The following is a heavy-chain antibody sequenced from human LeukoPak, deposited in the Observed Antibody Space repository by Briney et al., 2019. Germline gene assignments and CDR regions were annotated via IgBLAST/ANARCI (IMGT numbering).Heavy chain of an antibody. CDR1: GFTFSDYV. D-gene: IGHD1-26*01. V-gene: IGHV3-23*01. Sequence: GGTLRLSCAASGFTFSDYVMSWVRQAPGKGLEWVSVIIGSGGSTYYADSVKGRFTISRDNSKNTLYLQMNSLRAEDTAVYYCAKVGATAVLFDYWGQGTLVTVSS. CDR2: IIGSGGST. J-gene: IGHJ4*02. CDR3: AKVGATAVLFDY.